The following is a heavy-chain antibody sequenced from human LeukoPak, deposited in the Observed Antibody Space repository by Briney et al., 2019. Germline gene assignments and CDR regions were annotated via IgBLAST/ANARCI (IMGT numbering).Heavy chain of an antibody. D-gene: IGHD3-22*01. V-gene: IGHV3-30*02. CDR3: AKLLHRDSYFDY. J-gene: IGHJ4*02. CDR1: GFTFSSYG. CDR2: IRYDGSNK. Sequence: GGSLRLSCAASGFTFSSYGMHWVRQAPGKGLEWVAFIRYDGSNKYYAGSVKGRFTISRDNSKNTLYLQMNSLRAEDTAVYYCAKLLHRDSYFDYWGQGTLVTVSS.